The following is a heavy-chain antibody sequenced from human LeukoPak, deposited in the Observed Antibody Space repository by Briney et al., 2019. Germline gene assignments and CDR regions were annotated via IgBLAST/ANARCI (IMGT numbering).Heavy chain of an antibody. Sequence: GGSLRLSCAASGFTFSSCSMNWVRQAPGKGLEWVSFISSSSSYIYYADSVKGRFTISRDNAKNSLYLQMNSLRAEDTAVYYCARAPGYRSFLDYWGQGTLVTVSS. CDR3: ARAPGYRSFLDY. CDR2: ISSSSSYI. J-gene: IGHJ4*02. V-gene: IGHV3-21*01. CDR1: GFTFSSCS. D-gene: IGHD6-13*01.